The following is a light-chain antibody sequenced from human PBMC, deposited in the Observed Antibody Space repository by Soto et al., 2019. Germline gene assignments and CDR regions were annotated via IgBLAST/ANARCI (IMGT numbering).Light chain of an antibody. CDR1: SSDAGSYNY. V-gene: IGLV2-11*01. CDR3: CSYAGSYTLL. J-gene: IGLJ2*01. CDR2: DVS. Sequence: QSALTQPRSVSGSPGQSVTISCTGTSSDAGSYNYVSWYQQHPGKAPKRMIYDVSKRPSGVPDRFSGSKSGNTASLTISGLQADDEADYYCCSYAGSYTLLFGGGTKLTVL.